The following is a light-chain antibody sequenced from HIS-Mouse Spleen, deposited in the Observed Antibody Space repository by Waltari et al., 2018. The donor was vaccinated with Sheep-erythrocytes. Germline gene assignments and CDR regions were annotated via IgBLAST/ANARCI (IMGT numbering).Light chain of an antibody. Sequence: DIVMTQSPDSLAVSLGERATINCKSSQRVLYSPNNKNYLAWYQQKPGQPPKLLIYWASTRESGVPDRFSGSGSGTDFTLTISSLQAEDVAVYYCQQYYSTLTFGGGTKVEIK. V-gene: IGKV4-1*01. J-gene: IGKJ4*01. CDR3: QQYYSTLT. CDR2: WAS. CDR1: QRVLYSPNNKNY.